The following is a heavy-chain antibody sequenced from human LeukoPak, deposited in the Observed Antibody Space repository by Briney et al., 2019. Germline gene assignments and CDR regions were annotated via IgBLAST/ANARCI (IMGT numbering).Heavy chain of an antibody. D-gene: IGHD3-16*01. J-gene: IGHJ4*02. CDR1: GFTVSSNY. CDR3: AKEIRPNDH. V-gene: IGHV3-53*01. Sequence: GGPLRLSCAASGFTVSSNYMSWVRQAPGKGLEWVSVIYSGGSTYYADSVKGRFTISRDNSKKTLFLQMNSLRVDDTAIYYCAKEIRPNDHWGQGTLVIVSS. CDR2: IYSGGST.